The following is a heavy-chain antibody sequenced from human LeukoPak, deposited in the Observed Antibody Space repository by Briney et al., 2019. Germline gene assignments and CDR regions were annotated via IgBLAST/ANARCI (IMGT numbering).Heavy chain of an antibody. Sequence: SGPVLVEPTETLTLTCTVSGFSLSNATMGVGWIRQPPGKALEWLAHIFSGDEKSYNTSLKTRLTISKDTSKSQVILTMTYMDSMDTATYYCARIRHGDSGGYFDQWGQGTLVTVS. CDR2: IFSGDEK. CDR3: ARIRHGDSGGYFDQ. D-gene: IGHD4-17*01. CDR1: GFSLSNATMG. J-gene: IGHJ4*02. V-gene: IGHV2-26*02.